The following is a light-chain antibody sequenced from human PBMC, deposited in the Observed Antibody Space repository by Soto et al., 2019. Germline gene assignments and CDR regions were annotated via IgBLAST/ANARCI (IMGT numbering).Light chain of an antibody. CDR2: GAS. V-gene: IGKV3-15*01. J-gene: IGKJ2*01. CDR3: QQYNNWPPGN. Sequence: EILMTQSPATLSVSPGERATLSCRASQNVNSGLAWYQQKPGQAPRLLIYGASTRATGIPARFSGSGSGTEFTLTISSLQSEDFAVYHRQQYNNWPPGNFGQGTKLEIK. CDR1: QNVNSG.